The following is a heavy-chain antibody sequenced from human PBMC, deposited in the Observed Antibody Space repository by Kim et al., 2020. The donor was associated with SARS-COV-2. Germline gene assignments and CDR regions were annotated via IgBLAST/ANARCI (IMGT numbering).Heavy chain of an antibody. CDR1: GGSFSGYY. CDR2: INHSGST. J-gene: IGHJ4*02. V-gene: IGHV4-34*01. Sequence: SETLSLTCAVYGGSFSGYYWSWIRQPPGKGLEWIGEINHSGSTNYNPSLKSRVTISVDTSKNQFSLKLSSVTAADTAVYYCARRGGYSSTAYFDYWGQG. D-gene: IGHD2-21*01. CDR3: ARRGGYSSTAYFDY.